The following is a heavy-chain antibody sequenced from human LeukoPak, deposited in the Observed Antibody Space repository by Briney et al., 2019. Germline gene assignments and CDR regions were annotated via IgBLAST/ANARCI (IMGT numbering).Heavy chain of an antibody. CDR1: GYTFTGYY. J-gene: IGHJ5*02. V-gene: IGHV1-69*06. CDR2: IIPLFDTA. CDR3: ASEPPFYDILTAYSPYP. D-gene: IGHD3-9*01. Sequence: VASVKVSCKASGYTFTGYYMHWVRQAPGQGLEWMGGIIPLFDTANYAQKLQGRVTITADKSTSTAYIELSSLRSEDTAVYYCASEPPFYDILTAYSPYPWGQGTLVTVSS.